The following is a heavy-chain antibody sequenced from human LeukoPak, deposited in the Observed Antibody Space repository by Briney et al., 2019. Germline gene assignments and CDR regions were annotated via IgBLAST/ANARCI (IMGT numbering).Heavy chain of an antibody. CDR2: INPNSGGT. CDR1: GYTFTGYY. J-gene: IGHJ5*02. V-gene: IGHV1-2*02. CDR3: ARVACGGDCYSHWFDP. D-gene: IGHD2-21*01. Sequence: ASVKVSCRASGYTFTGYYMHWVRQAPGQGLEWMGWINPNSGGTNYAQKFQGRVTMTRDTSISTAYMELSRLRSDDTAVNYCARVACGGDCYSHWFDPWGQGTLVTVSS.